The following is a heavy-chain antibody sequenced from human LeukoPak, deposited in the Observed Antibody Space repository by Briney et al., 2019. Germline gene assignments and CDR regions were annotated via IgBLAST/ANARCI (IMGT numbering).Heavy chain of an antibody. D-gene: IGHD2-15*01. Sequence: QAGGSLRLSCAASGFTFSSYGMHWVRQAPGKGLEWVAVIWYDGSNKYYADSVKGRFTISRDNSKNTLYLQMNSLRAEDTAVYYCARDLSSTGYCSGGSCYGWYFDLWGRGTLVTVSS. CDR2: IWYDGSNK. CDR3: ARDLSSTGYCSGGSCYGWYFDL. V-gene: IGHV3-33*01. CDR1: GFTFSSYG. J-gene: IGHJ2*01.